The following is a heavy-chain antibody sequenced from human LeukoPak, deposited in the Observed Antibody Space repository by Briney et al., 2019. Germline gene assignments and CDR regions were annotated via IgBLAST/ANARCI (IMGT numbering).Heavy chain of an antibody. J-gene: IGHJ4*02. Sequence: PSETLSLTCTVSGGSISSYYWSWIRQPAGKGLEWIGRIYTSGSTNYNPSLKSRVTMSVDTSKNQFSLKLSSVTAADTAVYHCARALGNWNSYYFDYWGQGTLVTVSS. V-gene: IGHV4-4*07. CDR3: ARALGNWNSYYFDY. CDR1: GGSISSYY. D-gene: IGHD1-7*01. CDR2: IYTSGST.